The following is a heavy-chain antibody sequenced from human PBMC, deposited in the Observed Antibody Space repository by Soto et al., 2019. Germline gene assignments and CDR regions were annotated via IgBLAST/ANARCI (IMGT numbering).Heavy chain of an antibody. CDR1: GGSISTNW. Sequence: QVQLQESGPGLVKPSGTLSLTCAVSGGSISTNWWSWVRQPPGKGLEWIGEVDHAGSTNYNASLKSRVPLSVDKSKNQFSLNLISLTAADTAVYYCAGATAWRLDYWGQGSLVTVSS. D-gene: IGHD2-21*02. CDR2: VDHAGST. J-gene: IGHJ4*02. CDR3: AGATAWRLDY. V-gene: IGHV4-4*02.